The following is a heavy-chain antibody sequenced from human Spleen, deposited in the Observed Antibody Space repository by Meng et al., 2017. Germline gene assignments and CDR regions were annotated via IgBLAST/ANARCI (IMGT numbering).Heavy chain of an antibody. V-gene: IGHV4-30-2*01. Sequence: QLQLQESGSGLVKPSQTLSLTCAVSGGSFSSGGYSWSWIRQPPGKGLEWIGYIYHSGTTYYNPSLKSRVTISVDKSKNQFSLKLSSVTAADTAVYYCARGYYDSSGYYPYWYFDLWGRGTLVTVSS. J-gene: IGHJ2*01. CDR2: IYHSGTT. D-gene: IGHD3-22*01. CDR3: ARGYYDSSGYYPYWYFDL. CDR1: GGSFSSGGYS.